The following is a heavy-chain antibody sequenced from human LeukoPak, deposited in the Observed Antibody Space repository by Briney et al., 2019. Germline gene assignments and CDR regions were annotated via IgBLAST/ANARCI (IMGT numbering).Heavy chain of an antibody. J-gene: IGHJ5*02. CDR3: ASRVRYCSSTSCYVGFDP. V-gene: IGHV1-18*01. CDR2: ISTHDGHT. CDR1: DYTFTNYG. D-gene: IGHD2-2*01. Sequence: ASVKVSCKASDYTFTNYGFTWVRQAPGQGLEWMGWISTHDGHTICAQDLQGRVTMTTDTSTTTAYMELRRLKSDDTAVYYCASRVRYCSSTSCYVGFDPWGQGTLVTVSS.